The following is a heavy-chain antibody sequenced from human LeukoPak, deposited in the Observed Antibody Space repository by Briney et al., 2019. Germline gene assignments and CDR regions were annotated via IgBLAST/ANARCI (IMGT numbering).Heavy chain of an antibody. J-gene: IGHJ4*02. CDR1: GGSFSGYY. CDR2: INHSGST. CDR3: PRREGIVVVPAATFDY. D-gene: IGHD2-2*01. Sequence: SETLSLTCAVYGGSFSGYYWSWIRQPPGKGLEWIGEINHSGSTNYNPSLKSRVTISVDTSKNQFSLKLSSVTAADTAVYYCPRREGIVVVPAATFDYWGQGTLVTVSS. V-gene: IGHV4-34*01.